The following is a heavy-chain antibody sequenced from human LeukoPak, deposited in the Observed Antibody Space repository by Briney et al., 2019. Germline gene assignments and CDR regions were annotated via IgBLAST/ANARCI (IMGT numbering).Heavy chain of an antibody. CDR2: IHQHGSKE. CDR3: ARIGHDLYQTFDF. V-gene: IGHV3-7*03. J-gene: IGHJ4*01. D-gene: IGHD2-2*01. CDR1: GLNLRAIW. Sequence: GGPLGPSGKTPGLNLRAIWMGGAGQPPGKGRKWWANIHQHGSKENYLDSVKGRFTISRDNAKSSIYLQMNSLRAEDTAIYYCARIGHDLYQTFDFWGNGNLITVSS.